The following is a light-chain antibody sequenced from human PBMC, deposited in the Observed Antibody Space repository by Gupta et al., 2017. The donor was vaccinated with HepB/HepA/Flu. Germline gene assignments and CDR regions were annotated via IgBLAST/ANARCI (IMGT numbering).Light chain of an antibody. Sequence: DIVMTQSPLSLPVTPGEPASISCRSSQSLLHSNGYNYLDWYLQKPGQSPQLLIYLGSNRASGVPDRFSGSGSGTDFTLKISRGEAEDVGVYYCMQALQTPYTFGQGTKLEIK. CDR1: QSLLHSNGYNY. V-gene: IGKV2-28*01. CDR3: MQALQTPYT. J-gene: IGKJ2*01. CDR2: LGS.